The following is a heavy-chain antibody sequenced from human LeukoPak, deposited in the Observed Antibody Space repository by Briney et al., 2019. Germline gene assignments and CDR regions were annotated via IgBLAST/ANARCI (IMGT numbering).Heavy chain of an antibody. CDR3: ARRSAAAGAFDC. J-gene: IGHJ4*02. CDR1: GGSFSDYY. V-gene: IGHV4-34*01. CDR2: INHSGST. D-gene: IGHD6-13*01. Sequence: SETLSLTCAVYGGSFSDYYWSWIRQPPGKGLEWIGEINHSGSTNYNPSLKSRVTISVDTSKNQFSLKLSSVTAADTAVYYCARRSAAAGAFDCWGQGTLVTVSS.